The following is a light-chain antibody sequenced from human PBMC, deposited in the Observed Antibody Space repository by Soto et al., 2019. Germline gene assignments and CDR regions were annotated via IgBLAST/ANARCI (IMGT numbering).Light chain of an antibody. V-gene: IGLV1-44*01. CDR1: SSNIGSHT. Sequence: QPVLTQPPSASRTPGQTIAISCSGGSSNIGSHTVNWYQQLPGTAPRLLIYSNTQRPSGVPDRFSGSKSGTSASLAISGLQSEYEGDYYCAAWDDSLNGVVFGGGTKVTVL. CDR2: SNT. J-gene: IGLJ2*01. CDR3: AAWDDSLNGVV.